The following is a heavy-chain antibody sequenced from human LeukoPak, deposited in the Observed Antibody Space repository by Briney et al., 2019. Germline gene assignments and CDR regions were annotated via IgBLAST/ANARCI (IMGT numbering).Heavy chain of an antibody. CDR1: GYTFTSYD. V-gene: IGHV1-8*01. CDR2: MNPNSGNT. D-gene: IGHD3-9*01. J-gene: IGHJ4*02. CDR3: ARGSRSGILTGYYHFDY. Sequence: ASVKVSCKASGYTFTSYDINWVRQATGQGLEWMGWMNPNSGNTGYAQKFQGRVTMTRNTSISTAYMELSSLRSEDTAVYYCARGSRSGILTGYYHFDYWGQGTLVTVSS.